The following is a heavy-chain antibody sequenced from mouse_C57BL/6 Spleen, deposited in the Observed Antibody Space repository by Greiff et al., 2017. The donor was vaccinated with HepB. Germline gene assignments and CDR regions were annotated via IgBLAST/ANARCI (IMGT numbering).Heavy chain of an antibody. J-gene: IGHJ2*01. CDR1: GYTFTSYW. CDR3: ARKDYTTTVGDY. CDR2: IDPSDSYT. V-gene: IGHV1-69*01. Sequence: QVQLQQPGAELVMPGASVKLSCKASGYTFTSYWMHWVKQRPGQGLEWIGEIDPSDSYTNYNQKFKGKSTLTVDKSSSTAYMQLSSLTSEDSAVYYSARKDYTTTVGDYCGAGTTLTVSS. D-gene: IGHD1-1*01.